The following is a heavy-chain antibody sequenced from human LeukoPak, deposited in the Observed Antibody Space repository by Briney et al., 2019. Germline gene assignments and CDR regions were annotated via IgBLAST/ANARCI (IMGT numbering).Heavy chain of an antibody. CDR3: ARNPGYYYGMDV. Sequence: PGGSLRLSCPAPGFTFISYGMSWVRQAPGKGLEWVANIKQDGSEKYYVDSVKGRFTISRDNAKNSLYLQMNSLRAEDTAVYYCARNPGYYYGMDVWGQGTTVTVSS. CDR2: IKQDGSEK. CDR1: GFTFISYG. J-gene: IGHJ6*02. V-gene: IGHV3-7*01.